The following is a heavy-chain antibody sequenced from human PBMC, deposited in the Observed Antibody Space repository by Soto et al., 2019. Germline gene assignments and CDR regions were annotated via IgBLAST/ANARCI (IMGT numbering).Heavy chain of an antibody. CDR1: GYNFTRFG. Sequence: QFQLVQSGAEVKKPGASVRVSCKASGYNFTRFGITWVRQAPGQGLEWMGWMGAHSGHRRQAPRFQGRLTMTTDASLSTAYIDLRSLRSDDTALYYCEREGKQQAQEEYYQFNGMDVWGQGTMVIVSS. D-gene: IGHD6-13*01. CDR2: MGAHSGHR. J-gene: IGHJ6*02. CDR3: EREGKQQAQEEYYQFNGMDV. V-gene: IGHV1-18*01.